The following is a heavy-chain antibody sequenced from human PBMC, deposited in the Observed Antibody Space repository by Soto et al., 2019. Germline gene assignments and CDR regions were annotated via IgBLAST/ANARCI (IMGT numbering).Heavy chain of an antibody. CDR2: IIPIFGTA. Sequence: AVKVSCKASGGTFSSYAISWVRQAPGQGLEWMGGIIPIFGTANYAQKFQGRVTITADESTSTAYMELSSLRSEDTAVYYCARPKDNYYDRSGYPGGAFDIWGQGTMVTVSS. J-gene: IGHJ3*02. V-gene: IGHV1-69*13. CDR3: ARPKDNYYDRSGYPGGAFDI. D-gene: IGHD3-22*01. CDR1: GGTFSSYA.